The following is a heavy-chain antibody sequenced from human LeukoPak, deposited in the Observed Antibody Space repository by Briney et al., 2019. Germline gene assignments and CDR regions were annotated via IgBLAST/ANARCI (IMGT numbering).Heavy chain of an antibody. Sequence: PGGSLRLSCAASGFTFSTYWMHWVSQAPGKGLVWVSRIDGEGSVTKYTDSVKGRFTISRDNAKNTVYLQMNSLRAEDTAVYYCTTGGSYFFDYWGQGTLVTVSS. V-gene: IGHV3-74*01. J-gene: IGHJ4*02. D-gene: IGHD1-1*01. CDR1: GFTFSTYW. CDR2: IDGEGSVT. CDR3: TTGGSYFFDY.